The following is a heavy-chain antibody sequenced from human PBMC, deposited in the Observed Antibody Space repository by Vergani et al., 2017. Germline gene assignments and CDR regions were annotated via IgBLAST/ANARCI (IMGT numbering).Heavy chain of an antibody. Sequence: QVQLQESGPGLVKPSQTLSLTCTVSGGSISSGDNYWSWIRQPPWKGLEWIGYIYYSGSTYYNPSLKSRVTISVDTSKNQFSLKLSSVTAADTAVYYCARVRRDDSSGYYYYYGMDVWGQGTTVTVSS. CDR3: ARVRRDDSSGYYYYYGMDV. J-gene: IGHJ6*02. CDR1: GGSISSGDNY. D-gene: IGHD3-22*01. V-gene: IGHV4-30-4*01. CDR2: IYYSGST.